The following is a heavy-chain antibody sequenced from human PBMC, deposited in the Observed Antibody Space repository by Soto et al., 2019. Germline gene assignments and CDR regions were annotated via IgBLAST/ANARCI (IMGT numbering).Heavy chain of an antibody. J-gene: IGHJ5*02. D-gene: IGHD2-15*01. V-gene: IGHV1-18*01. CDR2: ISAYNGNT. Sequence: ASVKVSCKASGYTFASYGISWVRQAPGQGLEWMGWISAYNGNTNYAQKLQGRVTMTTDTSTSTAYMELRSLRSDDTAVYYCAKTGYCSGGSCRNWFDPWGQGTLVTVSS. CDR1: GYTFASYG. CDR3: AKTGYCSGGSCRNWFDP.